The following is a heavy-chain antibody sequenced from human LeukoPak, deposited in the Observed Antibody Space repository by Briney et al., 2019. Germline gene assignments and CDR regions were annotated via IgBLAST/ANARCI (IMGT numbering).Heavy chain of an antibody. CDR3: ARDLAVADLLYYYYYMDV. CDR1: GYTFTNYY. CDR2: INPSGGST. Sequence: ASVKVSCKASGYTFTNYYMHWVRQAPGQGLEWMGIINPSGGSTSFAQKFQGRVTMTRDMSTSTVYMELSSLRSEDTAVYYCARDLAVADLLYYYYYMDVWGKGTTVTISS. V-gene: IGHV1-46*01. D-gene: IGHD6-19*01. J-gene: IGHJ6*03.